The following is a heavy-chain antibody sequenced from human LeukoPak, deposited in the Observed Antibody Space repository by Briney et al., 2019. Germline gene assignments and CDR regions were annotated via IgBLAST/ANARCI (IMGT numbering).Heavy chain of an antibody. J-gene: IGHJ4*02. Sequence: ASVKVSCKVSGYTLSDLSMHWVRQAPGKGLEWMGSFALEDGEKIYAQKFQGRVTMTEDTSTDTAYTELSSLRSEDTAVYYCATAFAGNLVDYWGQGTLVTVSS. CDR2: FALEDGEK. CDR1: GYTLSDLS. V-gene: IGHV1-24*01. CDR3: ATAFAGNLVDY. D-gene: IGHD1-14*01.